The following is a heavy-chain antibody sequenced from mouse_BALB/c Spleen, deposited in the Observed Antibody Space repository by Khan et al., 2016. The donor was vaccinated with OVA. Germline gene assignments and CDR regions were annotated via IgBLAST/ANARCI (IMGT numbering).Heavy chain of an antibody. CDR3: VRDGAYHRNDGWFAY. D-gene: IGHD2-14*01. CDR2: INPSTGYT. J-gene: IGHJ3*01. Sequence: QVQLQQSGAELARPGASVKMSCKASGYTFTSYTIHWIKLRPGQGLEWIGFINPSTGYTNYNQKFKDKATLTADKSSTTVYMQMSSLPSDDSAVYNCVRDGAYHRNDGWFAYWGQGTLVTVSA. CDR1: GYTFTSYT. V-gene: IGHV1-4*01.